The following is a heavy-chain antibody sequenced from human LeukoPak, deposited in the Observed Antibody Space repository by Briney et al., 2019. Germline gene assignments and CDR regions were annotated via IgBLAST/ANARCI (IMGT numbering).Heavy chain of an antibody. V-gene: IGHV3-33*01. D-gene: IGHD2-2*01. CDR3: ARIVVVPAANLGGYYYYMDV. J-gene: IGHJ6*03. CDR1: GFTFSSYG. Sequence: GRSLRLSCAASGFTFSSYGMHWVRQAPGKGLEWVAVIWYDGSNKYYADSVKGRFTISRDNSKNTLYLQMNSLRAEDTAVYYCARIVVVPAANLGGYYYYMDVWGKGTTATVSS. CDR2: IWYDGSNK.